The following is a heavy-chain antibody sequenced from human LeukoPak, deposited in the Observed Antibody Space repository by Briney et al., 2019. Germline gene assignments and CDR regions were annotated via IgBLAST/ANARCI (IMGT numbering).Heavy chain of an antibody. D-gene: IGHD3-22*01. CDR1: GGSISSYY. V-gene: IGHV4-59*01. CDR3: ARDYYDTSGYSGRRRGYYFDF. Sequence: PSETLSLTCTVSGGSISSYYWNWIRQPPGKGLEWIGYIYYSGSTNYNPSLQSRVTISVDTSKNQFSLKLSSVTAADTAVYYCARDYYDTSGYSGRRRGYYFDFWGQGTLITVSS. J-gene: IGHJ4*02. CDR2: IYYSGST.